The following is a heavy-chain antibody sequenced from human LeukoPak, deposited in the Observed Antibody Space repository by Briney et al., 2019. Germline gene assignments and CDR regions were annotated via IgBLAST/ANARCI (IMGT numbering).Heavy chain of an antibody. V-gene: IGHV3-48*04. J-gene: IGHJ6*02. D-gene: IGHD2-15*01. CDR2: ISSSSSTI. Sequence: GGSLRLSCAASGFTFSSYSMNWVRQAPGKGLEWVSYISSSSSTIYYADSVKGRFTISRDNAKNSLYLQMNSLRAEDTAVYYCARDGPPAVVAVTDDYYGMDVWGQGTTVTVSS. CDR1: GFTFSSYS. CDR3: ARDGPPAVVAVTDDYYGMDV.